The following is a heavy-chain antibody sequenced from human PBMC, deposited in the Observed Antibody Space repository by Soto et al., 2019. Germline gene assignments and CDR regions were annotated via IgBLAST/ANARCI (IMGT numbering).Heavy chain of an antibody. CDR3: ARSPVADPYYFDY. J-gene: IGHJ4*02. Sequence: ASVKVSCKTSGYTFTSYDVSWVRQAPGQGLEWMGWISAYNVKTNYAQKLQGRVTMTTDTSTSTAYMELRSLRSDDTAVYYCARSPVADPYYFDYWGQGTLVTVSS. V-gene: IGHV1-18*01. D-gene: IGHD6-19*01. CDR1: GYTFTSYD. CDR2: ISAYNVKT.